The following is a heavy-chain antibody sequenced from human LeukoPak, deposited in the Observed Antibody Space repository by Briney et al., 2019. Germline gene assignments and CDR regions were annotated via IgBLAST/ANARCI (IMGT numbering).Heavy chain of an antibody. CDR2: IYPGDSDT. CDR1: EYSFTNYW. D-gene: IGHD4-11*01. J-gene: IGHJ4*02. V-gene: IGHV5-51*01. Sequence: GESLKISCKGSEYSFTNYWIGWVRQMPGKGLEWMGIIYPGDSDTRYSPSFQGQVTISADKSISTAYLQWSSLKASDTAMYYCARQPMTTVTTSFDYWGQGTLVTVSS. CDR3: ARQPMTTVTTSFDY.